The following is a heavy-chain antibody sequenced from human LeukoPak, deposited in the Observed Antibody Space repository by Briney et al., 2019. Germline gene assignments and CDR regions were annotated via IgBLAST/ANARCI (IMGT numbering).Heavy chain of an antibody. Sequence: GASVKVSCKASGYTFTSYYMHWVRQAPGQGLEWMGIINPSGGSTSYAQKFQGRVMITADKSTSTAYMELSSLRSEDTAVYYCARSLEWFGEYLPDYWGQGTLVTVSS. CDR1: GYTFTSYY. V-gene: IGHV1-46*01. CDR2: INPSGGST. J-gene: IGHJ4*02. CDR3: ARSLEWFGEYLPDY. D-gene: IGHD3-10*01.